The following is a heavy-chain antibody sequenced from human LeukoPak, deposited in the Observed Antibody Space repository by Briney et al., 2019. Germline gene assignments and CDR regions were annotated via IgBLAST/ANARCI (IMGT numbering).Heavy chain of an antibody. J-gene: IGHJ4*02. CDR3: ARGGGPVGYYFDY. CDR2: INRSEGT. Sequence: KPSETLSLTCAVYGGSFSGYYWSWIRQPPGKGLEWIGEINRSEGTNYNPSLKSRVTISVDTSKNQFSLKLSSVTAADTAVYCCARGGGPVGYYFDYWGQGTLVTVSS. CDR1: GGSFSGYY. V-gene: IGHV4-34*01. D-gene: IGHD1-26*01.